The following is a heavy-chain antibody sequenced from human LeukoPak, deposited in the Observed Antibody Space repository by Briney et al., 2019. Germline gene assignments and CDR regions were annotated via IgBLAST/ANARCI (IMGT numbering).Heavy chain of an antibody. CDR3: ARGGSGYYSDAFDI. Sequence: ASVKVSCKASGYTFTSYGISWVRQAPGQGLEWMGWISAYNGNTNYAQKLQGRVTMTRDTSTSTVYMELSSLRSEDTAVYYCARGGSGYYSDAFDIWGQGTMVTVSS. J-gene: IGHJ3*02. V-gene: IGHV1-18*01. D-gene: IGHD3-22*01. CDR2: ISAYNGNT. CDR1: GYTFTSYG.